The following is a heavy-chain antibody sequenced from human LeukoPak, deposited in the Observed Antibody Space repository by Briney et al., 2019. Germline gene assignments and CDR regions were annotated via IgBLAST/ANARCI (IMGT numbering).Heavy chain of an antibody. Sequence: SETLSLTCVVYGGSFSGYYWCWIRQPPGKGLEWIGDVNYSGSTNYSPSLESRVTISADTSKSQFSLKLSSVTAADTSVYYCARGRAVTRDFDYWGQGTLVRVSS. D-gene: IGHD4-23*01. V-gene: IGHV4-34*01. CDR3: ARGRAVTRDFDY. CDR2: VNYSGST. CDR1: GGSFSGYY. J-gene: IGHJ4*02.